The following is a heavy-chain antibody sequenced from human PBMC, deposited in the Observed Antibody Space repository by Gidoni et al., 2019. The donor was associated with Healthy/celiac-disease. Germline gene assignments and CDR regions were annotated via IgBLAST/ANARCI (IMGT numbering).Heavy chain of an antibody. Sequence: EVQLVESGGGLVKPGGSLRLSCAASGFTFSSYSMNWVRQAPGKGLEWVSSISSSSSYIYYADSVKGRFTISRDNAKNSLYLQMNSLRAEDTAVYYCARDGIDIAAPTPVDYWGQGTLVTVSS. J-gene: IGHJ4*02. CDR3: ARDGIDIAAPTPVDY. V-gene: IGHV3-21*01. CDR2: ISSSSSYI. CDR1: GFTFSSYS. D-gene: IGHD6-6*01.